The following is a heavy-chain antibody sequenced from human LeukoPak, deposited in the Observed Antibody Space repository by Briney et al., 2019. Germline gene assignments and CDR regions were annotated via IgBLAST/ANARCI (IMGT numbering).Heavy chain of an antibody. V-gene: IGHV3-30*04. J-gene: IGHJ4*02. CDR2: ISYDGSNK. CDR1: GFTFCSYA. Sequence: GRSLRLSCAASGFTFCSYAMHWVRQAPGKGLEWVAVISYDGSNKYYADSVKGRFTISRDNSKNTLYLQMNSLRAEDTAVYYCARSRITMVRGVISDWGQGTLVTVSS. CDR3: ARSRITMVRGVISD. D-gene: IGHD3-10*01.